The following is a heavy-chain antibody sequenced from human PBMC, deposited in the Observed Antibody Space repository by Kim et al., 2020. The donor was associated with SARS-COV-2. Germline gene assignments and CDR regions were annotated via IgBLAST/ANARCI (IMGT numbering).Heavy chain of an antibody. V-gene: IGHV4-4*07. CDR2: YTSGST. Sequence: YTSGSTNYNPSLKSRVTMSVDTSRNQFSLKLSSVTAADTAVYYCASPLGYWGQGTLVTVSS. J-gene: IGHJ4*02. D-gene: IGHD3-10*01. CDR3: ASPLGY.